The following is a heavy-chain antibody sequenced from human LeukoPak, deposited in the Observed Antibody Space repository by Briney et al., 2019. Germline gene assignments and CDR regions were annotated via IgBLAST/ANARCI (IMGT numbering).Heavy chain of an antibody. V-gene: IGHV1-69*06. CDR2: IIPIFGTA. CDR1: GGTFSSYA. Sequence: SVKVSCKASGGTFSSYAISWVRQAPGQGLEWMGGIIPIFGTANYAQKFQGRVTITADKSTSTAYMELSSLRSEDTAVYYCADSSSWYDWFDPWGQGTLVTVSS. D-gene: IGHD6-13*01. J-gene: IGHJ5*02. CDR3: ADSSSWYDWFDP.